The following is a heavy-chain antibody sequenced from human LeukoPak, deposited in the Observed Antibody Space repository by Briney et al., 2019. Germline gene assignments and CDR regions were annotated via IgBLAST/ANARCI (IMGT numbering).Heavy chain of an antibody. V-gene: IGHV3-74*01. Sequence: KPGGSLRLSCAASGFTLSSYWMRWVRQGPGKGLVWVSRINSDGSSSYADSVKGRFTFSRDNAKNMLYLQMNSLRAEDTAVYYCAREWDVWGQGTTVTVSS. CDR1: GFTLSSYW. CDR2: INSDGSS. CDR3: AREWDV. J-gene: IGHJ6*02.